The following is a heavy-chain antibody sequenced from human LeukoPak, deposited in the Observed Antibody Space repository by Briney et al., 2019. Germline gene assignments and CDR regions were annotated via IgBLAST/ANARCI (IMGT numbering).Heavy chain of an antibody. CDR2: ISSSSSYI. V-gene: IGHV3-21*01. Sequence: GGTLRLSCSASGFTFTTYSMNWVRQAPGKGLEWVSSISSSSSYIYYADSVKGRFTISRDNAKNSLYLQMNSLRAEDTAVYYCARQQLVHFDYWGQGTLVTVSS. J-gene: IGHJ4*02. CDR1: GFTFTTYS. D-gene: IGHD6-13*01. CDR3: ARQQLVHFDY.